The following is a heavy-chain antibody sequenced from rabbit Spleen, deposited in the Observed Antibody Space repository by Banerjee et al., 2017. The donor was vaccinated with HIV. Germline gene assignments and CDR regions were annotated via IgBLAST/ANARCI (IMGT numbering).Heavy chain of an antibody. D-gene: IGHD1-1*01. CDR1: GFSFSSSYW. CDR2: IYIVDGTP. V-gene: IGHV1S45*01. CDR3: GRDLSGYSDS. J-gene: IGHJ4*01. Sequence: QEQLVESGGGLVQPGGSLTLTCTASGFSFSSSYWICWVRQAPGKGLEWIACIYIVDGTPYYASWAKGRFTISKTSSTTVTLQMTSLTAADTATYFCGRDLSGYSDSWGPGTLVTVS.